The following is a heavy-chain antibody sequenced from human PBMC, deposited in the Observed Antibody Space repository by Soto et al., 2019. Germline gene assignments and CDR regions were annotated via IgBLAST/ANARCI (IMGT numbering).Heavy chain of an antibody. CDR1: GFTFSSYG. D-gene: IGHD1-26*01. V-gene: IGHV3-23*01. CDR2: ISAGGDGT. J-gene: IGHJ4*02. CDR3: ADGGRYPYY. Sequence: PGGSLRLSCAASGFTFSSYGMHWVRQAPGKGLEWVSSISAGGDGTYYADSVKGRFTISRDNSKNTVYLQMSSLRADDTAVYYCADGGRYPYYWGPGTLVTVSS.